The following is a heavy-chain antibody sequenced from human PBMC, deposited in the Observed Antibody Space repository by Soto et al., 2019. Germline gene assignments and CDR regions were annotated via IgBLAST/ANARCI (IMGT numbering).Heavy chain of an antibody. CDR3: ARDRWGDSSSWYGYFDL. D-gene: IGHD6-13*01. V-gene: IGHV1-69*01. CDR2: IIPIFGTA. Sequence: QVQLVQSGAEVKKPGSSVKVSCKASGGTFSSYAISWVRQAPGQGLEWMGGIIPIFGTANYAQKFQGRVTITADESTSTAYMELSSLRSEDTAVYYCARDRWGDSSSWYGYFDLWGRGTLVTVSS. CDR1: GGTFSSYA. J-gene: IGHJ2*01.